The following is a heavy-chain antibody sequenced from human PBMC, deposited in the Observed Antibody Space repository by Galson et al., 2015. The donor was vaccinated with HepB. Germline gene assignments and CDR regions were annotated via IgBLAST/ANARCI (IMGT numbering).Heavy chain of an antibody. J-gene: IGHJ4*02. V-gene: IGHV3-30-3*01. CDR1: GFTFSSYA. CDR2: ISYDGSNK. CDR3: VRDEEYSYGYVLDY. Sequence: SLRLSCAASGFTFSSYAMHWVRQAPGKGLEWVAVISYDGSNKYYADSVKGRFTISRDNSKNTLYLQMNSLRAEDTAVYYCVRDEEYSYGYVLDYWGQGTLVTVSS. D-gene: IGHD5-18*01.